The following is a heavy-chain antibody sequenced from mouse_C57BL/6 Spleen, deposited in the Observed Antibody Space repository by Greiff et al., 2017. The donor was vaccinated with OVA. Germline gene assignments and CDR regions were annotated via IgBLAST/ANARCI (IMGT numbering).Heavy chain of an antibody. D-gene: IGHD1-1*01. J-gene: IGHJ2*01. CDR3: AREGPITTVVPVTLDY. Sequence: LQESGPELVKPGASVKISCKASGYAFSSSWMNWVKQRPGKGLEWIGRIYPGDGDTNYNGKFKGKATLTADKSSSTAYMQLSSLTSEDSAVYFCAREGPITTVVPVTLDYWGQGTTLTVSS. CDR1: GYAFSSSW. V-gene: IGHV1-82*01. CDR2: IYPGDGDT.